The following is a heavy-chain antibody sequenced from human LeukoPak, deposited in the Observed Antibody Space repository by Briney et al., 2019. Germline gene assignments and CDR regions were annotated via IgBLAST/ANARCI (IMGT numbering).Heavy chain of an antibody. Sequence: GGSLRLSCAASGFTFSSYSINWVRQAPGKGLEWVSSISSSSSYIYYADSVKGRFTISRDNAKNSLYLQMNSLRAEDTAVYYCARDVRVAGMGSRLVEQGFDYWGQGTLVTVSS. CDR3: ARDVRVAGMGSRLVEQGFDY. V-gene: IGHV3-21*01. D-gene: IGHD6-19*01. CDR1: GFTFSSYS. J-gene: IGHJ4*02. CDR2: ISSSSSYI.